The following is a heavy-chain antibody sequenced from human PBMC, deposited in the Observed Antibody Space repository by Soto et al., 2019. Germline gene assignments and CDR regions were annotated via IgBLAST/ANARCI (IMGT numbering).Heavy chain of an antibody. CDR2: ISSSSSTI. CDR1: GFTFSSYS. D-gene: IGHD2-8*02. CDR3: AKSTGGTANGLDV. V-gene: IGHV3-48*04. Sequence: GGSLRLSCAASGFTFSSYSMNWVRQAPGKGLEWVSYISSSSSTIYYADSVKGRFIISRDNAKNSLYLQLNSLRAEDTALYYCAKSTGGTANGLDVWGQGTTVTVSS. J-gene: IGHJ6*02.